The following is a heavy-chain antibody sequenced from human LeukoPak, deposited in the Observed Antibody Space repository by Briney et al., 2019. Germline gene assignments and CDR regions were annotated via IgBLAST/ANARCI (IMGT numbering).Heavy chain of an antibody. CDR1: EFTVSTNY. Sequence: GGSLRLSCAASEFTVSTNYMNWVRQAPGKGLEWVSVVYYDGNTYYAGSVKGRFTISRDGSKNTLYLQMNSLRAEDTAVYYCASPGYCSGSSCYSGYFQHWGQGTLVTVSS. CDR3: ASPGYCSGSSCYSGYFQH. CDR2: VYYDGNT. J-gene: IGHJ1*01. D-gene: IGHD2-15*01. V-gene: IGHV3-53*01.